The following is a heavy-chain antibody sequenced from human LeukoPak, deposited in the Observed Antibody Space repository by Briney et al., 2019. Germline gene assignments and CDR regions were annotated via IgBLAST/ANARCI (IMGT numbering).Heavy chain of an antibody. V-gene: IGHV3-66*04. Sequence: GGSLRLSCAASGFTVSSNYMSWVRQAPGKGLEWVSVIYSGGSTYYADSVKGRFTISRDNSKNTLYLQMNSLRAEDTAVYYCAKPPDSEYYFDYWGQGTLVTVSS. CDR2: IYSGGST. CDR3: AKPPDSEYYFDY. J-gene: IGHJ4*02. D-gene: IGHD2-21*02. CDR1: GFTVSSNY.